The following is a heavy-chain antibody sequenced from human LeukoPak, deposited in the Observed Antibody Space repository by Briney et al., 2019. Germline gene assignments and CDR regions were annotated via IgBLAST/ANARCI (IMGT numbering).Heavy chain of an antibody. J-gene: IGHJ4*02. V-gene: IGHV1-69*04. Sequence: AASVKVSCKASGGTFSSYAISWVRQAPGQELEWMGRIIPILGIANYAQKFQGRVTITADKSTSTAYMELSSLRSEDTAVYYCASRDRNYYDSSGYYPYYFDYWGQGTLVTVSS. CDR2: IIPILGIA. CDR1: GGTFSSYA. CDR3: ASRDRNYYDSSGYYPYYFDY. D-gene: IGHD3-22*01.